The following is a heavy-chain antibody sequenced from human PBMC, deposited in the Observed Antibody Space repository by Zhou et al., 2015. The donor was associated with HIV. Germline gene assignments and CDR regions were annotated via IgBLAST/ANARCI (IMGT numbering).Heavy chain of an antibody. CDR1: GFTFNRYS. CDR2: ISGSGET. V-gene: IGHV3-48*02. D-gene: IGHD1-26*01. CDR3: ARDGVVGTTISKAGEYFQY. J-gene: IGHJ1*01. Sequence: VQLVESGGGLVKPGGSLRLSCAVSGFTFNRYSLNWVRQAPGKGLEWIAYISGSGETYYAESVRGRFTISGDSARNSLYLQMDSLRDEDTAIYYCARDGVVGTTISKAGEYFQYWGQGTLVTVSS.